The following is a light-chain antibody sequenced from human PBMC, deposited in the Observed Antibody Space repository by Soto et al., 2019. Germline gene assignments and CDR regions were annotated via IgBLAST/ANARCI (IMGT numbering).Light chain of an antibody. V-gene: IGLV1-40*01. J-gene: IGLJ1*01. Sequence: QSVLTQPPSVSGAPGQRVTISCTGSSSNIGAGYDVHWYQRLPGTAPKVLIYNINNRPSGVPDRFSGSKSGTSASLAITGLQAEDEADYYCQSYSSSLSGSDVFGTGTKLTVL. CDR3: QSYSSSLSGSDV. CDR1: SSNIGAGYD. CDR2: NIN.